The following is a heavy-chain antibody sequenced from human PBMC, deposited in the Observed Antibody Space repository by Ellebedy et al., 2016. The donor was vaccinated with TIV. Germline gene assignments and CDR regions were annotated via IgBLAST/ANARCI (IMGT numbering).Heavy chain of an antibody. CDR2: INPNSGGT. CDR3: ARSPSPHIPDFDY. Sequence: ASVKVSCKASGYTIIGYYMHWVRQAPGQGLEWMGWINPNSGGTNYAQKFQGRVTMTRDTSISTAYMELSRLRSDDTAVYYCARSPSPHIPDFDYWGQGTLVTVSS. CDR1: GYTIIGYY. D-gene: IGHD2-21*01. V-gene: IGHV1-2*02. J-gene: IGHJ4*02.